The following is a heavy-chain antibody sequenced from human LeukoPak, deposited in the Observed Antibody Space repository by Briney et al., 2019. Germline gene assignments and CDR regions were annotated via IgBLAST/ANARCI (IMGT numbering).Heavy chain of an antibody. D-gene: IGHD5-12*01. CDR3: ARGAQGYAFDY. CDR1: GYTFTSYG. V-gene: IGHV1-2*04. Sequence: ASVKVSCKASGYTFTSYGISWVRQAPGQGLEWMGWINPNSGGTNYAQKFQGWVTMTRDTSISTAYMELSRLRSDDTAVYYCARGAQGYAFDYWGQGTLVTVSS. CDR2: INPNSGGT. J-gene: IGHJ4*02.